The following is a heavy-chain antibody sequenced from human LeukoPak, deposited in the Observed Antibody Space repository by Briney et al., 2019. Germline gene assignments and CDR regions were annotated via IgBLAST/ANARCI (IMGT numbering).Heavy chain of an antibody. V-gene: IGHV5-51*01. CDR2: IYPGDSDT. CDR3: ARRRARAKYDFWSGNGNYYYGMDV. J-gene: IGHJ6*02. D-gene: IGHD3-3*01. Sequence: GESLKISCKGSGYSFTSYWIGWVRQMPGKGLEWMGIIYPGDSDTRYSPSFQGQVTISADKSISTAYLQWSSLKASDTAMYYCARRRARAKYDFWSGNGNYYYGMDVWGQGTTVTVSS. CDR1: GYSFTSYW.